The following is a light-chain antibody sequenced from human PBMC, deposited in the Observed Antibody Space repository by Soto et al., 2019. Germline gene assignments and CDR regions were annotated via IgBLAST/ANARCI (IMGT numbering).Light chain of an antibody. Sequence: QSVLTQPPSVSATPGQTVTISCSGSSSNIGNNYVSWFQQLPGTAPKLLIYNTNNRPSEIPDRFSGSKSGTSATLGITGLQTGDEADYYCGTWDSSLSAGVFGGGTKLTVL. CDR3: GTWDSSLSAGV. J-gene: IGLJ3*02. CDR2: NTN. CDR1: SSNIGNNY. V-gene: IGLV1-51*01.